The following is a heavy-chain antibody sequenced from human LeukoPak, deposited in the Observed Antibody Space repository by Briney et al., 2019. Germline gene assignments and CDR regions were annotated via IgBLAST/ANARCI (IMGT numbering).Heavy chain of an antibody. CDR1: GFTFSTSW. J-gene: IGHJ6*03. Sequence: GGSLRLSCAASGFTFSTSWMTWVRQAPGKGLEWVSYIRGSGDSTYYADSVKGRFTISRDNTKNTLYLQMNNLRGDDTAVYYCAKSYSYYHMDDWGKGTSVTVSS. V-gene: IGHV3-23*01. CDR3: AKSYSYYHMDD. CDR2: IRGSGDST.